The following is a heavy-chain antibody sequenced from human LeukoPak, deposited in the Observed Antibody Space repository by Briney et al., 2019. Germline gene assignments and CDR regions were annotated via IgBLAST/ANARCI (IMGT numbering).Heavy chain of an antibody. J-gene: IGHJ4*02. Sequence: PGGSLRLSCTASGFTFSIYRMNWVRQAPGKGPEWVSSISSSSSYIYYADSVKGRFTISRDNAKNSLYLQMNSLRDEDTAVYYCARDLYHFDTSGYLYWGQGTLVTVSS. CDR1: GFTFSIYR. CDR2: ISSSSSYI. V-gene: IGHV3-21*06. D-gene: IGHD3-22*01. CDR3: ARDLYHFDTSGYLY.